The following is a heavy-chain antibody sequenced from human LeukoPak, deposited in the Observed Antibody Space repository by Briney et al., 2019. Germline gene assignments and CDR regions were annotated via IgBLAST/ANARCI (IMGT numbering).Heavy chain of an antibody. V-gene: IGHV5-51*01. CDR2: IYPGDSET. CDR3: ARRSSGGSYWD. J-gene: IGHJ4*02. CDR1: GYSFTSYW. D-gene: IGHD1-26*01. Sequence: GESLKISCKGSGYSFTSYWIAWVRQMAGKGLEWMAIIYPGDSETRYSPSFQGQVTISADKSITTAYLQWSSLKASDTAMYYCARRSSGGSYWDWGQGTLVTVSS.